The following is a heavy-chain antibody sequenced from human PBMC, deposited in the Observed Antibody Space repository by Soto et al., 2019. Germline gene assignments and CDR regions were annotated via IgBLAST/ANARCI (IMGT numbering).Heavy chain of an antibody. CDR3: ARDLVPRPGQWPGY. CDR2: ISYDGSNK. D-gene: IGHD6-19*01. J-gene: IGHJ4*02. Sequence: QVQLVESGGGVVQPGRSLRLSCAASGFTFSSYAMHWVRQAPGKGLEWVAVISYDGSNKYYADSVKGRFTISRDNSKNTLYLQMTSRRAEDTAVYYWARDLVPRPGQWPGYWGQGTLVTVSS. V-gene: IGHV3-30-3*01. CDR1: GFTFSSYA.